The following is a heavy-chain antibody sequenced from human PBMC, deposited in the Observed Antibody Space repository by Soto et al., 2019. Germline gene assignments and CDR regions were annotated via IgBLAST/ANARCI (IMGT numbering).Heavy chain of an antibody. V-gene: IGHV4-34*01. CDR2: LDHSGGP. Sequence: SETLSLTCAVYGGSFSGYYWTWIRQTPGKGLEWIGELDHSGGPKYNPSLNSRVTMSIDTSKSQFSLRLNSVTAADTAVYFGARAYSSGWYWFDPCGQRTLVTVSS. D-gene: IGHD6-19*01. CDR1: GGSFSGYY. J-gene: IGHJ5*02. CDR3: ARAYSSGWYWFDP.